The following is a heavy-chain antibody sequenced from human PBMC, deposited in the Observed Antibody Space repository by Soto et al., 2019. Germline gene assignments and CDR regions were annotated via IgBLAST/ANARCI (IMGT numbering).Heavy chain of an antibody. Sequence: SETLSLTCTVSGGSVSSGSYYWSWIRQPPGKGLEWIGYIYYSGGTNYNPSLKSRVTISVDTSKNQFSLKLSSVTAADTAVYYCARIIVATINLDYWGQGTLVTVSS. D-gene: IGHD5-12*01. V-gene: IGHV4-61*01. CDR2: IYYSGGT. CDR1: GGSVSSGSYY. J-gene: IGHJ4*02. CDR3: ARIIVATINLDY.